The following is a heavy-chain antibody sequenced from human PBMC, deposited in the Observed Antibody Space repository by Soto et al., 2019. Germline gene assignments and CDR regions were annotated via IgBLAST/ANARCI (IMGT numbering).Heavy chain of an antibody. V-gene: IGHV4-30-4*08. CDR2: IYYSGTT. Sequence: PSETLSLTCAVSGGSITRDNFFWNWIRQRPGKGLEWIGYIYYSGTTNYNPSLKSPVTISIDTAKNHFSLKLRSVTAADTAVYYCARQRIWGSSYYMDVWGKGTTVTVSS. J-gene: IGHJ6*03. CDR3: ARQRIWGSSYYMDV. CDR1: GGSITRDNFF. D-gene: IGHD3-16*01.